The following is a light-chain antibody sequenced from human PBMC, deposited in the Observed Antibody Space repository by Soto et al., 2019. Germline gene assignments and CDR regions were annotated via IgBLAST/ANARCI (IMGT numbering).Light chain of an antibody. CDR1: QSVSIY. Sequence: DILLTQSTATLSVFPAERAPLSCRASQSVSIYLAWYQQKPGQAPRLLIYDASNRATGIPARFSGSGSGTDFTLTISSLEPEDFAVYYCQQRSNWPPEITFAQRRLLEI. V-gene: IGKV3-11*01. CDR2: DAS. CDR3: QQRSNWPPEIT. J-gene: IGKJ5*01.